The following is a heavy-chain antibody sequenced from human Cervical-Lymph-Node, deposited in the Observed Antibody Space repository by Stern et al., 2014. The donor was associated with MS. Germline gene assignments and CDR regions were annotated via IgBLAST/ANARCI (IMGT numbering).Heavy chain of an antibody. CDR1: GYTFTNNW. J-gene: IGHJ4*02. CDR3: ARQGCGSTSCHSIDY. V-gene: IGHV5-51*01. D-gene: IGHD2-2*02. CDR2: IYPPDSNT. Sequence: VHLVESGAEVKKPGESLKISCKGSGYTFTNNWIAWVRQMPGKGLECMGIIYPPDSNTRYSPSFQGPVTISADKSSNTAYLQWSSLTASDSAMYYCARQGCGSTSCHSIDYWGQGTLITVSS.